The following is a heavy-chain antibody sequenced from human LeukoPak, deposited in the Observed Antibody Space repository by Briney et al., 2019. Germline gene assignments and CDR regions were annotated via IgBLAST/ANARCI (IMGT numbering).Heavy chain of an antibody. V-gene: IGHV3-15*03. CDR3: TTVVWAAAAV. Sequence: TGGSLRLSCAASGFTFSSAWMSWVRQAPGKGLEWVGFIRNKANGGTADYAASVKGRFTISRADPKNMLKLQMNSLKTEDTAVYFCTTVVWAAAAVWRQGTLVTVPS. CDR2: IRNKANGGTA. J-gene: IGHJ4*01. D-gene: IGHD6-25*01. CDR1: GFTFSSAW.